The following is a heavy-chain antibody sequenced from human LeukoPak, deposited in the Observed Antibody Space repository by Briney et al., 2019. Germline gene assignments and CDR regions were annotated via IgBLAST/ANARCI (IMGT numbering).Heavy chain of an antibody. CDR3: AKVAEWLVLIYFDY. D-gene: IGHD6-19*01. CDR1: GFTFSSYW. CDR2: INTDGSST. J-gene: IGHJ4*02. V-gene: IGHV3-74*01. Sequence: GGSLRLSCAASGFTFSSYWMHWVRQAPGKGLVWVSRINTDGSSTSYADSVKGRFTISRDNSKNTLYLQMNSLRAEDTAVYYCAKVAEWLVLIYFDYWGQGTLVTVSS.